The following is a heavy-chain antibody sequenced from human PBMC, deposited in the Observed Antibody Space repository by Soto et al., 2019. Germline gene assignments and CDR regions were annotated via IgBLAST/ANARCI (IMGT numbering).Heavy chain of an antibody. CDR2: IYYSGST. D-gene: IGHD3-22*01. CDR1: GGSINPYY. V-gene: IGHV4-59*08. J-gene: IGHJ4*02. Sequence: TPSLTCTVSGGSINPYYWGWFRQPPGKGLEWVGYIYYSGSTTYSPSLKSRVTISVDTSKNQFSLKLNSVTAADTAVYYCARLGGYYQAFDQWGQGSLVTV. CDR3: ARLGGYYQAFDQ.